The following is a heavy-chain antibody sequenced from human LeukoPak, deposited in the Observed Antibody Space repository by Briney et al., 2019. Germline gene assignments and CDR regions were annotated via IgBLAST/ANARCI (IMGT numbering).Heavy chain of an antibody. CDR1: GGSVSSGSYY. CDR3: ARDRDYDSSGYPYGMDV. CDR2: IYYSGST. J-gene: IGHJ6*02. V-gene: IGHV4-61*01. Sequence: KPSETLSLTCTVSGGSVSSGSYYWSWIRQPPGKGLEWIGYIYYSGSTNYNPSLKSRVTISVDTSKNQFSLKLSSVTAADTAVYYCARDRDYDSSGYPYGMDVWGQGTTVTVSS. D-gene: IGHD3-22*01.